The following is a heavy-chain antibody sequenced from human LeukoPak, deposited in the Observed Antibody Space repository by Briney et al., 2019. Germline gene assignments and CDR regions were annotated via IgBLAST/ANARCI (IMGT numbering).Heavy chain of an antibody. CDR1: GFTFSSYA. Sequence: GGSLRFSCAASGFTFSSYAMSWVRQAPGKGLEWVSAISGSGGSTYYADSVKGRFTISRDNSKNTLYLQMNSLRAEDTAVYYCAKAGYGDYVERYFGYWGQGTLVTVSS. D-gene: IGHD4-17*01. J-gene: IGHJ4*02. CDR2: ISGSGGST. V-gene: IGHV3-23*01. CDR3: AKAGYGDYVERYFGY.